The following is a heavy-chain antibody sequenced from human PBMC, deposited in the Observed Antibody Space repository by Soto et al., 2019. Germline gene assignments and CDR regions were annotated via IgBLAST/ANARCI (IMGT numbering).Heavy chain of an antibody. CDR3: ARDHERSSSWFRYYYYGMDV. J-gene: IGHJ6*02. V-gene: IGHV3-48*03. CDR1: GFTFSSYE. Sequence: PGGSLRLSCAASGFTFSSYEMNWVRQAPGKGLEWVSYISSSGSTIYYADSVKGRFTISRDNAKNSLYLQMNGLRAEDTAVYYCARDHERSSSWFRYYYYGMDVWGQGTTVTVSS. CDR2: ISSSGSTI. D-gene: IGHD6-13*01.